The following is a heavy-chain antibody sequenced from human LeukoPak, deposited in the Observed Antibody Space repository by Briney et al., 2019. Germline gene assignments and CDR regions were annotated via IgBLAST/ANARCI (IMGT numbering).Heavy chain of an antibody. CDR1: GFTFSSCG. V-gene: IGHV3-30*02. D-gene: IGHD5-12*01. CDR3: AKPLGYSGYVFDY. Sequence: PGGSLRLSCAASGFTFSSCGMHWVRQAPGKGLEWVAFIRYDGSNKYYADSVKGRFTISRDNSKNTLYLQMNSLRAEDTAVYYCAKPLGYSGYVFDYWGQGTLVTVSS. CDR2: IRYDGSNK. J-gene: IGHJ4*02.